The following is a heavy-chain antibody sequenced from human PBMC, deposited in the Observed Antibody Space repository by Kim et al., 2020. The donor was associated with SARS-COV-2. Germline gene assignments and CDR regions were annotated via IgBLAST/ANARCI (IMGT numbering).Heavy chain of an antibody. Sequence: SRTSRVPISVDTSKNQFSLKLSSVTAADTAVYYCARRYSSGGFEDWYFDLWGRGTLVTVSS. J-gene: IGHJ2*01. CDR3: ARRYSSGGFEDWYFDL. V-gene: IGHV4-59*08. D-gene: IGHD6-19*01.